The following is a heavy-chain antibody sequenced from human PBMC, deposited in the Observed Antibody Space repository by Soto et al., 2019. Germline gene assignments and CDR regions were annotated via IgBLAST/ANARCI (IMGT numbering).Heavy chain of an antibody. V-gene: IGHV3-30*18. D-gene: IGHD6-19*01. Sequence: PGGSLRLSCAASGFTFSSYGMHWVRQAPGKGLEWVAVISYDGSNKYYADSVKGRFTISRDNSKNTLYLQMNSLRAEDTAVYYCAKAPSGWYLGGYFQHWGQGTLVTVSS. CDR2: ISYDGSNK. CDR1: GFTFSSYG. J-gene: IGHJ1*01. CDR3: AKAPSGWYLGGYFQH.